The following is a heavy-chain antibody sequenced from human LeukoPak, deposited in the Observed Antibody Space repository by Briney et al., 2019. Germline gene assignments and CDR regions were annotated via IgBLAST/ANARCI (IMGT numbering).Heavy chain of an antibody. J-gene: IGHJ4*02. V-gene: IGHV3-23*01. CDR1: GFTFSRHA. D-gene: IGHD7-27*01. CDR2: ISGSGADT. Sequence: GGSLRLSCAASGFTFSRHAMIWVRHAPGKGLEWVSAISGSGADTYYADSVKGRFTTFRDNSKNTVYLRMNGLRAEDTAIYYCAKDPWGSRGYFDYWGQGTLVTVSS. CDR3: AKDPWGSRGYFDY.